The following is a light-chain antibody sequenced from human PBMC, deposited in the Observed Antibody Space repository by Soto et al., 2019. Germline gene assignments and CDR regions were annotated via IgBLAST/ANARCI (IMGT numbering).Light chain of an antibody. CDR1: RSNVGRNA. J-gene: IGLJ2*01. CDR3: AAWDDTLNGPL. Sequence: QSVLTQPPSASGTPGQRVTISCSGSRSNVGRNAVSWYQQVPGMAPKLLVFATNKRPSGVPDRFSGSASGASASLAISGLQSEDEADYYCAAWDDTLNGPLFGGGTKVTVL. V-gene: IGLV1-44*01. CDR2: ATN.